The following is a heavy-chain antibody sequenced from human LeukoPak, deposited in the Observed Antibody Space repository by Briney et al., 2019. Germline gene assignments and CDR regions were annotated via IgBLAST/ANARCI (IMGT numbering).Heavy chain of an antibody. CDR2: IYYSGST. CDR1: GGSISSYY. J-gene: IGHJ4*02. CDR3: ARDDSSGYDY. D-gene: IGHD3-22*01. V-gene: IGHV4-59*01. Sequence: SETLSLPCTVSGGSISSYYWSWIRQPPGKGLEWIGYIYYSGSTNYNPSLKSRVTISVDTSKNQFSLKLSSVTAADTAVYYCARDDSSGYDYWGQGTLVTVSS.